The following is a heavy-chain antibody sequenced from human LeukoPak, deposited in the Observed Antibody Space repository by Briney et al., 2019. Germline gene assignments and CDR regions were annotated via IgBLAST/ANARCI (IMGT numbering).Heavy chain of an antibody. D-gene: IGHD3-9*01. CDR1: GYSFTSYW. CDR2: IYPGDSDT. V-gene: IGHV5-51*01. CDR3: ARHYFDWPYFPLNYYYVDV. J-gene: IGHJ6*03. Sequence: HGESLKISCKGSGYSFTSYWIGWVRQMPGKGLEWMGIIYPGDSDTRYSPSFQGQVTISADKSISTAYLQWSSLKASDTAMYYCARHYFDWPYFPLNYYYVDVWGKGTTVTVSS.